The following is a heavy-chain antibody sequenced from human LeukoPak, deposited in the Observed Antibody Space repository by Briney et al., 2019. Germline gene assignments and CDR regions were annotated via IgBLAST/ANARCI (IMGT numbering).Heavy chain of an antibody. CDR1: GFTFSSYW. Sequence: GGSLRLSCAASGFTFSSYWMSWVRQAPGKGLEWVANIKQDGSEKYYVDSVKGRFTISRDNAKNSLYLQMNSLRAEDTAVYYCGRGLQRPKGYCCSSSCYEPPPPLLDYWGQGTLVTVSS. CDR2: IKQDGSEK. D-gene: IGHD2-2*01. V-gene: IGHV3-7*01. CDR3: GRGLQRPKGYCCSSSCYEPPPPLLDY. J-gene: IGHJ4*02.